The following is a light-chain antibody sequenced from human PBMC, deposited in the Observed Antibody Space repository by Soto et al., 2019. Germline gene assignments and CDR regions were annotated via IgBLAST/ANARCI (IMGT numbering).Light chain of an antibody. CDR1: QSITNY. CDR2: IAS. Sequence: DIQMTQSPSSLSASVGDRVTITCRASQSITNYLNWYQQKPGRATKLLIYIASSLQSGVPSRFSGSGSGTDFTLTISSLQPEDFATYYCQQTYSFPRTFGQGTKVDVK. V-gene: IGKV1-39*01. J-gene: IGKJ1*01. CDR3: QQTYSFPRT.